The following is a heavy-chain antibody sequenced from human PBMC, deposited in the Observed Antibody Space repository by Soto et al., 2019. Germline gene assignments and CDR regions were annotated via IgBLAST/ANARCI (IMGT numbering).Heavy chain of an antibody. V-gene: IGHV1-18*01. CDR2: ISAYNGDT. J-gene: IGHJ5*02. Sequence: ASVKVFCKASGYTFTSYAMHWVRQAPGQGLEWMGWISAYNGDTNYAQNLQVRLTITTDTPTSTVYMELRSLRSDDTAVYYCARVMVRGVIRVPAPHIEEFNWFDPWGQGTLVTVSS. D-gene: IGHD3-10*01. CDR3: ARVMVRGVIRVPAPHIEEFNWFDP. CDR1: GYTFTSYA.